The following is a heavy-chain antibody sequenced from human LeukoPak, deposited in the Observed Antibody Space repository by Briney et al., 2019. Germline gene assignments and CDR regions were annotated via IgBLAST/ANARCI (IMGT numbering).Heavy chain of an antibody. CDR1: GDSVSSNRGT. V-gene: IGHV6-1*01. J-gene: IGHJ1*01. Sequence: SQTLSLTCAISGDSVSSNRGTWNWIRQSPSRGLEWLGRTYYRSKWYSDYAPSVKGRITINPDASKNHFSLQLNSVTPEDTAVYYCAAAHGKHWGQGTLVIVSS. D-gene: IGHD6-25*01. CDR3: AAAHGKH. CDR2: TYYRSKWYS.